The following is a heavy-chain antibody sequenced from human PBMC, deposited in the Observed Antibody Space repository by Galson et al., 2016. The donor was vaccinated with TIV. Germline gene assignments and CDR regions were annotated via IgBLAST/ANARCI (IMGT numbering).Heavy chain of an antibody. Sequence: SVKVSCKASGYTFTSYYMHWVREAPGQGLEWMGIINPSGGSTSYAQKFQGRVTMTRDTSTSTVYMELSSLRSEDTAVYYCARVLEVAGTDYWGQGTLVTVSS. CDR2: INPSGGST. J-gene: IGHJ4*02. CDR3: ARVLEVAGTDY. CDR1: GYTFTSYY. D-gene: IGHD6-19*01. V-gene: IGHV1-46*01.